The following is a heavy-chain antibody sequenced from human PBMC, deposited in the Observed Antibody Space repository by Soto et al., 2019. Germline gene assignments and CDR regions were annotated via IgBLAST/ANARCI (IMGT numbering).Heavy chain of an antibody. V-gene: IGHV3-23*01. CDR3: ANPPSPYCYYIDV. CDR2: ISGSGGST. CDR1: GFTFSSYA. J-gene: IGHJ6*03. Sequence: EVQLLESGGGLVQPGGSLRLSCAASGFTFSSYAMSWVRQAPGKGLEWVSAISGSGGSTYYEDSVKGRFTISRDNSKNTLYLQLNRLSAENTAVYYCANPPSPYCYYIDVWGKGTTVTVSS.